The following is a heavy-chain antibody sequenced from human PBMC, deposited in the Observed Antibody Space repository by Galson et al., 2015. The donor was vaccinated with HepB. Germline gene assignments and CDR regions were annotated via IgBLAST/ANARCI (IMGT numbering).Heavy chain of an antibody. V-gene: IGHV1-8*01. D-gene: IGHD3-10*01. Sequence: SVKVSCKASGYTFTSYDINWVRQATGQGLEWMGWMNPNSGNTGYAQKFQGRVTMTRNTSISTAYMELSSLRSEDTAVYYCARHKDWVTMVQGVMPYYYYYMDVWGKGTTVTVSS. CDR3: ARHKDWVTMVQGVMPYYYYYMDV. J-gene: IGHJ6*03. CDR1: GYTFTSYD. CDR2: MNPNSGNT.